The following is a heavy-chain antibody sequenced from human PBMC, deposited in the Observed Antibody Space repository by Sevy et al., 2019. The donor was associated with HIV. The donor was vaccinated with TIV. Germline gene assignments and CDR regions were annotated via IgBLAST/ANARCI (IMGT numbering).Heavy chain of an antibody. CDR3: AREEREYYDILTGYSISWFDP. Sequence: GGSLRLSCAASGFTFSSYEMNWVRQAPGKGLEWVSYISSSGSTIYYADSVKGRFTISRDNAKNSLYLQMNSLRAEDTAVYYCAREEREYYDILTGYSISWFDPWGQGTLVTVSS. CDR2: ISSSGSTI. CDR1: GFTFSSYE. D-gene: IGHD3-9*01. J-gene: IGHJ5*02. V-gene: IGHV3-48*03.